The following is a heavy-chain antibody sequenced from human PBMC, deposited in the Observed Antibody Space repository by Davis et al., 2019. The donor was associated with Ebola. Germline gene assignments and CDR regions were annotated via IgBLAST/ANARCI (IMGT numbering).Heavy chain of an antibody. CDR3: ARECGGDCYFAFDI. D-gene: IGHD2-21*01. V-gene: IGHV4-59*01. CDR2: IYYSGST. Sequence: GSLRLSCAVYGGSFSSYYWSWIRQPPGKGLEWIGYIYYSGSTNYNPSLKSRVTISVDTSKNQFSLKLSSVTAADTAVYYCARECGGDCYFAFDIWGQGTMVTVSS. CDR1: GGSFSSYY. J-gene: IGHJ3*02.